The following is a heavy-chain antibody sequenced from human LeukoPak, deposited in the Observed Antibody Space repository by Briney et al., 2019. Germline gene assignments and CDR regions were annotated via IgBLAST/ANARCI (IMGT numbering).Heavy chain of an antibody. J-gene: IGHJ4*02. Sequence: GGSLRLSCAASGFTFSSYAMSWVRQAPGKGLEWVSGISGSGGSTYYADSVKGRFTISRDNSKNTLYLQMNSLGAEDTAVYYCASITTVTTNGAYWGQGTLVTVSS. D-gene: IGHD4-17*01. CDR3: ASITTVTTNGAY. V-gene: IGHV3-23*01. CDR2: ISGSGGST. CDR1: GFTFSSYA.